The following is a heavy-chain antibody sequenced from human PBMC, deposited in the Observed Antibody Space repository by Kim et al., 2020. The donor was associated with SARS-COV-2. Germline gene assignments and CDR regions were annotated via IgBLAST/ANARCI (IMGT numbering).Heavy chain of an antibody. D-gene: IGHD6-13*01. V-gene: IGHV5-51*01. Sequence: YSPSFQGQVTSSADKSISTAYLQWSSLKASDTAMYYCARRYSSSLDAFDIWGQGTMVTVSS. J-gene: IGHJ3*02. CDR3: ARRYSSSLDAFDI.